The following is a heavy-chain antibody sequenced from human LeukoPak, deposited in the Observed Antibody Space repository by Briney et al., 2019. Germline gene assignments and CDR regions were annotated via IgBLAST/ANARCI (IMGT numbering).Heavy chain of an antibody. Sequence: GGSLRLSCAASGFSFSRYWMHWVRQAPGKGLVWVSRMNSDGSSTNYADSVKGRFTISRDNSKNTLHLQMNSLRAEDTAVYYCAKELSLDFDYWGQGTLVTVSS. CDR3: AKELSLDFDY. V-gene: IGHV3-74*01. CDR1: GFSFSRYW. D-gene: IGHD2-2*01. J-gene: IGHJ4*02. CDR2: MNSDGSST.